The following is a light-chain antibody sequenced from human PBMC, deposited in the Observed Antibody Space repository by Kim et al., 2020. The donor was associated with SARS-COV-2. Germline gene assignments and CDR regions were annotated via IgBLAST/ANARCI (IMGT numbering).Light chain of an antibody. CDR1: QTVSSNY. V-gene: IGKV3-20*01. CDR2: GAS. Sequence: EIVLTQSPGTLSLSPGERATLSCRASQTVSSNYLAWYQQKPGQAPRLLIFGASSRATGIPDRFSGGGSATDFTLTITRLEPEDFAVYYCQEYGSSRTFGQGTKLEIK. CDR3: QEYGSSRT. J-gene: IGKJ2*01.